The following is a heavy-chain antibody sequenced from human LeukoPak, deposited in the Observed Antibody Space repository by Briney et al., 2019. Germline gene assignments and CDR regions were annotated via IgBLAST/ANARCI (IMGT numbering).Heavy chain of an antibody. CDR1: GFTFSSYA. J-gene: IGHJ4*02. CDR3: AKDRDSIPGRFDY. D-gene: IGHD1-26*01. CDR2: ISGSGGNT. V-gene: IGHV3-23*01. Sequence: GGSLRLSCAASGFTFSSYAMSWVRQAPGKGLEWVSGISGSGGNTYYADSVKGRFTISRDNSKNTLYLQMNSLRAEDTAVYYCAKDRDSIPGRFDYWGQGTLVTVSS.